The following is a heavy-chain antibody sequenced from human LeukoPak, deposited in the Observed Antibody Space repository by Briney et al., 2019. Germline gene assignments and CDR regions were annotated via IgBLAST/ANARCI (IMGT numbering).Heavy chain of an antibody. V-gene: IGHV3-23*01. D-gene: IGHD3-22*01. Sequence: GGSLRLSCAASGFTFSSYAMTWVRQAPGKGLDWVSSISDSGGSTYYADSVKGRFTISRDNSKNTLYLQMSSLRAEDTAVYYCAKSGDSSGYYSSRFDYWGQGTLVTVSS. CDR3: AKSGDSSGYYSSRFDY. CDR1: GFTFSSYA. CDR2: ISDSGGST. J-gene: IGHJ4*02.